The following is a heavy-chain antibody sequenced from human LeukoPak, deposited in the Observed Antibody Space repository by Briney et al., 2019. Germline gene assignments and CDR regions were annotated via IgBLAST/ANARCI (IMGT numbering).Heavy chain of an antibody. CDR2: IGTRGSPI. J-gene: IGHJ4*02. Sequence: PGRSLRLSCAASGFTFSIYGMHWVRQAPGKGLEWVAYIGTRGSPIYYADSVKGRFTISRDNAKNSLYLQMNSLRDEDTAVYYCARDGGSGGENDYWGQGTLVTVSS. CDR3: ARDGGSGGENDY. V-gene: IGHV3-48*02. CDR1: GFTFSIYG. D-gene: IGHD3-10*01.